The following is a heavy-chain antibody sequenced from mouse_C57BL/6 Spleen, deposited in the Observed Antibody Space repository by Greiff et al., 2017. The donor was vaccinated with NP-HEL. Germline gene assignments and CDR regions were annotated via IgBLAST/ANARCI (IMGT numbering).Heavy chain of an antibody. V-gene: IGHV5-17*01. Sequence: EVMLVESGGGLVKPGGSLKLSCAASGFTFSDYGMHWVRQAPEKGLEWVAYISSGSSTIYYADTVKGRFTISRDNAKNTLFLQMTSLRSEDTAMYYGARPHYYGPMDYWGQGTSVTVSS. J-gene: IGHJ4*01. CDR1: GFTFSDYG. CDR2: ISSGSSTI. CDR3: ARPHYYGPMDY. D-gene: IGHD1-1*01.